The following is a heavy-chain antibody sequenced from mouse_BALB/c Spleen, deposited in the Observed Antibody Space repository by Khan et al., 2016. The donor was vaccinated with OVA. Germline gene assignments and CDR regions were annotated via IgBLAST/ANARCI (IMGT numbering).Heavy chain of an antibody. J-gene: IGHJ3*01. CDR1: GFTMKDTY. V-gene: IGHV14-3*02. D-gene: IGHD4-1*01. CDR2: IDPANGNT. Sequence: VQLKQSGAELVKPGASVKLSCTASGFTMKDTYMPWVKQRPEQGLEWIARIDPANGNTKYDPNFQDKATITADTSSNTAYLQLSSLTSEDTAVYYCVRDYWDVFAYWGQGTLVTVSA. CDR3: VRDYWDVFAY.